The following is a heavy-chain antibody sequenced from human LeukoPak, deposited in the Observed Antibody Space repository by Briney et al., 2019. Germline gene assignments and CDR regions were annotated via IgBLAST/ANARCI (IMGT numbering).Heavy chain of an antibody. D-gene: IGHD1-14*01. CDR3: ARDLARYFGY. CDR1: GYTFTGYY. CDR2: IDPNSGGT. Sequence: ASVKVSCKASGYTFTGYYMHWVRQAPGQGLELMGWIDPNSGGTNYAQKFQGRVSMTRDTSISTAYMELSRLRSDDTAVYYCARDLARYFGYWGQGTLVTVSS. V-gene: IGHV1-2*02. J-gene: IGHJ4*02.